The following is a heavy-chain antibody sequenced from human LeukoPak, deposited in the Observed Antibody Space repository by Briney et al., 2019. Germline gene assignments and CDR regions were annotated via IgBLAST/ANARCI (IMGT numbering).Heavy chain of an antibody. D-gene: IGHD1-26*01. V-gene: IGHV4-38-2*02. J-gene: IGHJ4*02. CDR3: ARMGSESGRGNEQGDY. CDR2: IYYSGST. CDR1: GYSISSGYY. Sequence: ASETLSLTCTVSGYSISSGYYWSWIRQPPGKGLEWIGYIYYSGSTNYNPSLKSRVTISVDTSKNQFSLKLSSVTAADTAVYYCARMGSESGRGNEQGDYWGQGTLVTVSS.